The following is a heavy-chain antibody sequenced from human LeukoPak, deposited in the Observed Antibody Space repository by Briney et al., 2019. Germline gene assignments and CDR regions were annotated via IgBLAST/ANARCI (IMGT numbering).Heavy chain of an antibody. CDR2: INHSGST. D-gene: IGHD6-19*01. Sequence: KPSETLSLTCAVYGGSFSGYYWSWIRQPPGKGLEWIGEINHSGSTNSNPSLMSRVTISVDTSNTQFSLKLSSVTAADTALYYCARGGGQWLEDPPTDTHYSFDYWGQGTLVTVSS. CDR3: ARGGGQWLEDPPTDTHYSFDY. CDR1: GGSFSGYY. V-gene: IGHV4-34*01. J-gene: IGHJ4*02.